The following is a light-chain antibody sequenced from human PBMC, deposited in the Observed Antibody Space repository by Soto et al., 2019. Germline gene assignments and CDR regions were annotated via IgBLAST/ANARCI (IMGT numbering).Light chain of an antibody. V-gene: IGKV1-39*01. CDR3: HQRYSTPLLT. J-gene: IGKJ4*01. CDR1: QSISSY. Sequence: DIQMTQSPSSLSASVGDRVTITCRASQSISSYLNWYQQKPGKAPKLLIYAASSLQSGVPSRLSGSRSGTDFTLTNSSLQPEDFATYYCHQRYSTPLLTFGGGTKVEIK. CDR2: AAS.